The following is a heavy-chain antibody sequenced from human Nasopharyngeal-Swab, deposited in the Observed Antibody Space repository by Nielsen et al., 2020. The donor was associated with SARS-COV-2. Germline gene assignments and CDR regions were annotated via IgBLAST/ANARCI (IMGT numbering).Heavy chain of an antibody. V-gene: IGHV3-23*01. Sequence: WIRQPPGKGLEWVSAISGSGGSTYYADSVKGRFTISRDNSKNTLYLQMNSLRAEDTAVYYCAKESDSGRGGPTTVDYGGQGELGTVSS. D-gene: IGHD3-10*01. CDR3: AKESDSGRGGPTTVDY. CDR2: ISGSGGST. J-gene: IGHJ4*02.